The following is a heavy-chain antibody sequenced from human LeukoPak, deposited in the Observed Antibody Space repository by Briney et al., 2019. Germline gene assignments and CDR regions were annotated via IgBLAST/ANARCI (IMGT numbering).Heavy chain of an antibody. J-gene: IGHJ4*02. CDR3: AKDGRGDILTGYLTYFDY. CDR1: GFTFSSYA. Sequence: PGGSLRLSCAASGFTFSSYAMSWVRQAPGKGLEWVSAISGSGGSTYYADSVKGRFTISRDNSKNTLYLQMNSLRAEDTAVYYCAKDGRGDILTGYLTYFDYWGQGTLVTVSS. V-gene: IGHV3-23*01. CDR2: ISGSGGST. D-gene: IGHD3-9*01.